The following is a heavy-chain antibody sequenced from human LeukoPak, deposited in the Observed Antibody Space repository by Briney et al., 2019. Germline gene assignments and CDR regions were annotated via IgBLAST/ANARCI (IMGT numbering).Heavy chain of an antibody. CDR2: INHSGST. J-gene: IGHJ4*02. V-gene: IGHV4-34*01. D-gene: IGHD6-13*01. CDR1: GGSFSGYY. CDR3: ARGRYLTTLGGAAAGFLDY. Sequence: KPSETLSLTCAVYGGSFSGYYWSWIRQPPGKGLEWIGEINHSGSTNYNPSLKSRVTMSVDTSQKQFSLRLTSVRAADTAVYYCARGRYLTTLGGAAAGFLDYWGQGTVVTVSS.